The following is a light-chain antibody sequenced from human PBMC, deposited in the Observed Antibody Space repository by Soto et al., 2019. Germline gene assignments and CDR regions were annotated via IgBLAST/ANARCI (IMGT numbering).Light chain of an antibody. V-gene: IGLV1-51*01. CDR3: GTWDSRLSGVL. CDR2: DTN. J-gene: IGLJ2*01. Sequence: QSVLTQPPSVSAAPGQTVTVSCSGNKSNVGWNYVSWYQQFPGTAPRLLIYDTNKRPSGIPGRFSGSKSGTSATLGITGLQTGDEAIYYCGTWDSRLSGVLFGGGTKLTVL. CDR1: KSNVGWNY.